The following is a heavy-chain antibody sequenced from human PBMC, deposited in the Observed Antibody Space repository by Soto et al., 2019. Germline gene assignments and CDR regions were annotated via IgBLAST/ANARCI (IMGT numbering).Heavy chain of an antibody. CDR3: ARDLGGWPDY. D-gene: IGHD2-15*01. V-gene: IGHV1-3*01. CDR2: INAGKGNT. J-gene: IGHJ4*02. Sequence: QVQLVQSGAEVKKPGASVKVSCKASGYTFTSYAMHWVRQAPGQRLEWMGWINAGKGNTKYSQKFQGRVTITRDTSASTAYIELSSLRSEDTAVYYCARDLGGWPDYWGQGTLVTVSS. CDR1: GYTFTSYA.